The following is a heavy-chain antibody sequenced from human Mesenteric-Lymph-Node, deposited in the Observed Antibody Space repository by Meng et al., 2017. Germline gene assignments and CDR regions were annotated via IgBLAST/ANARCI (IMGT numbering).Heavy chain of an antibody. J-gene: IGHJ5*02. D-gene: IGHD2-8*01. CDR3: ARQRYCTNGVCYRGVGFDP. V-gene: IGHV1-18*01. CDR2: ISAYNVTT. Sequence: ASVKVSCKASGYTFTSYGISWVRQAPGQGLEWMGWISAYNVTTNYAQKLQGRVTMTTDTSTSTANMELMSLRSDDPAVYYCARQRYCTNGVCYRGVGFDPWGQGTLVTVSS. CDR1: GYTFTSYG.